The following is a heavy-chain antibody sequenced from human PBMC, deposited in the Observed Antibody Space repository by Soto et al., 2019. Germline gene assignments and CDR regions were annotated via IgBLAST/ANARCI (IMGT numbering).Heavy chain of an antibody. J-gene: IGHJ6*02. CDR3: ARLDCSSARCYTGDYYYGMDV. D-gene: IGHD2-2*02. Sequence: GGSLRLSCAVSGFTFDNYAMSWVRQPPGKGLEWVSGVSATGRNKVYADSVKGRFTISRDNSNNSLFLQMSDLKASDTAMYYCARLDCSSARCYTGDYYYGMDVWGQGTTVTVSS. CDR1: GFTFDNYA. V-gene: IGHV3-23*01. CDR2: VSATGRNK.